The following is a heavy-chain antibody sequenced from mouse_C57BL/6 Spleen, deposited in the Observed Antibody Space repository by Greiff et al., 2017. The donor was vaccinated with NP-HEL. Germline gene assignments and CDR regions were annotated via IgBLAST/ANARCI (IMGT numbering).Heavy chain of an antibody. J-gene: IGHJ1*03. V-gene: IGHV1-82*01. Sequence: VKLQQSGPELVKPGASVKISCKASGYAFSSSWMNWVKQRPGKGLEWIGRIYPGDGDTNYNGKFKGKATLTADKSSSTAYMQLSSLTSEDSAVYFCARGVYYYGSSYGYFDVWGTGTTVTVSS. CDR1: GYAFSSSW. CDR3: ARGVYYYGSSYGYFDV. D-gene: IGHD1-1*01. CDR2: IYPGDGDT.